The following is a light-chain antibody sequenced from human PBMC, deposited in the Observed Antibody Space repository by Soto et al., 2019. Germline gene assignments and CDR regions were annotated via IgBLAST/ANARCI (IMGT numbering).Light chain of an antibody. Sequence: QSVLTQPPSASGTPGQRVTISCSGSTSNLGSNFIYWYQQLPGAAPKLLISRNNQRPSGVPDRFSGSKSGTSASLAISGLRSEDEAVYHCASWDDSLSGVVFGGGT. CDR2: RNN. CDR3: ASWDDSLSGVV. V-gene: IGLV1-47*01. CDR1: TSNLGSNF. J-gene: IGLJ3*02.